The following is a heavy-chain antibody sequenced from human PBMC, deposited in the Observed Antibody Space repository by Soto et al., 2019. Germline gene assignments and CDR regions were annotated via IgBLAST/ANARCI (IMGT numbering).Heavy chain of an antibody. CDR3: ARDRVVVVPAAPFVKSELDY. J-gene: IGHJ4*02. D-gene: IGHD2-2*01. Sequence: GASVKGSCKGSCYTFTSYGISWVRQAPGQRLEWMGWISAYNGNTNYAQKLQGRVTMTTDTSTSTAYMELRSLRSDDTAVYYCARDRVVVVPAAPFVKSELDYWGQGTLVTVSS. CDR2: ISAYNGNT. V-gene: IGHV1-18*01. CDR1: CYTFTSYG.